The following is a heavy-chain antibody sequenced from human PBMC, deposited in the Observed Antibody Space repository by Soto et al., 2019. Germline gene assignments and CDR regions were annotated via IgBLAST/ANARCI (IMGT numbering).Heavy chain of an antibody. CDR2: IYYSGST. D-gene: IGHD2-15*01. Sequence: QVQLQESGPGLVKPSQTLSLTCTVSGGSISSGGYYWSWIRQHPGKGLEWIGYIYYSGSTYYNPSLKRRVTISVDTSKNQFSLKLSSVTAADTAVYYCARDILGYCSGGSCYGGHYFDYWGQGTLVTVSS. CDR1: GGSISSGGYY. J-gene: IGHJ4*02. V-gene: IGHV4-31*03. CDR3: ARDILGYCSGGSCYGGHYFDY.